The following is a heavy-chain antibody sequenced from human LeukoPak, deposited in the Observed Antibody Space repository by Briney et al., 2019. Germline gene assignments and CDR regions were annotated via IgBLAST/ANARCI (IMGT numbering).Heavy chain of an antibody. Sequence: VASVKVSCRASGYTFTSYGISWVRQAPGQGLEWMGWISAYNGNTNYAQKLQGRVTMTTDTSTSTAYIELRSLRSDDTAVYYCAREGSHDDYDFWSGYYTHGMDVWGQGTTVTVSS. D-gene: IGHD3-3*01. CDR3: AREGSHDDYDFWSGYYTHGMDV. CDR2: ISAYNGNT. CDR1: GYTFTSYG. J-gene: IGHJ6*02. V-gene: IGHV1-18*01.